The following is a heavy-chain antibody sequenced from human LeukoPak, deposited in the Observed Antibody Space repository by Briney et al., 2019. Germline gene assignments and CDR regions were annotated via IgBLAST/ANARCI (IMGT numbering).Heavy chain of an antibody. D-gene: IGHD6-6*01. J-gene: IGHJ4*02. CDR1: GGSISSYY. CDR3: ARVHSSYYFDY. V-gene: IGHV4-59*01. Sequence: SETLSLTCTVSGGSISSYYWSWIRQPPGKGLEWIGYIYYSGSTNYNPSLKSRVTISVDTSKNQFSLKLSSVTAADTAVYYCARVHSSYYFDYWGQGTLVTVSS. CDR2: IYYSGST.